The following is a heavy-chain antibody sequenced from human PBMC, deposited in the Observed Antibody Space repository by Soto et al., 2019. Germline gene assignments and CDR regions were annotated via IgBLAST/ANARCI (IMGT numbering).Heavy chain of an antibody. Sequence: PSETLSLTCTVSGGSISSSSYYWGWIRQPPGKGLEWIGSIYYSGSTYYNPSLKSRVTISVDTSKNQFSLKLSSVTAADTAVYYCATSYSSGWVVDYWGQRTLVTVSS. V-gene: IGHV4-39*01. CDR3: ATSYSSGWVVDY. J-gene: IGHJ4*02. CDR2: IYYSGST. CDR1: GGSISSSSYY. D-gene: IGHD6-19*01.